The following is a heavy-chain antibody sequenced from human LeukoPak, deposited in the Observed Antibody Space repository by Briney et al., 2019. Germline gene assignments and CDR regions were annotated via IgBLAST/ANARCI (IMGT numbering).Heavy chain of an antibody. Sequence: GRSLRLSCAASGFTFDDYSMHWVRQAPGKGLEWVSGISWNSGIIDYAGSVKGRFTISRDNSKNTLYLQMNSLRAEDTAVYYCAKDLGNYYDFWSGSPHDAFDIWGQGTMVTVSS. D-gene: IGHD3-3*01. V-gene: IGHV3-9*01. CDR1: GFTFDDYS. CDR3: AKDLGNYYDFWSGSPHDAFDI. CDR2: ISWNSGII. J-gene: IGHJ3*02.